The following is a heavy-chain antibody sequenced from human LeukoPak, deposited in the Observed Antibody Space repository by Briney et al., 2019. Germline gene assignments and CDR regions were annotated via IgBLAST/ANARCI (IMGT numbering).Heavy chain of an antibody. CDR1: GGTFSSYA. V-gene: IGHV1-69*06. D-gene: IGHD1-7*01. CDR2: IIPIFGTA. CDR3: ARGPVGGTTYNDGDAFDI. Sequence: GASVKVSCKASGGTFSSYAISWVRQAPGQGLEWMGGIIPIFGTANYAQKFQGRVTITADKSTSTAYMELSSLRSEDTAVYYCARGPVGGTTYNDGDAFDIWGQGTMVTVSS. J-gene: IGHJ3*02.